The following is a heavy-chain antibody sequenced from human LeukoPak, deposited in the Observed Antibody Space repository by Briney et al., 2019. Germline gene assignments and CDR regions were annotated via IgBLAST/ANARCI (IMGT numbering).Heavy chain of an antibody. CDR2: IGTAGDT. D-gene: IGHD2-15*01. J-gene: IGHJ4*02. CDR1: GFTFSSYD. V-gene: IGHV3-13*01. CDR3: ARAKGTRGGTLFDY. Sequence: GGSLRLSCAASGFTFSSYDMHWVRHATGKGLEWVSAIGTAGDTYYPGSVKGRFTISRENAKNSLYLQMNSLRAGDTAVYYCARAKGTRGGTLFDYWGQGTLVTVSS.